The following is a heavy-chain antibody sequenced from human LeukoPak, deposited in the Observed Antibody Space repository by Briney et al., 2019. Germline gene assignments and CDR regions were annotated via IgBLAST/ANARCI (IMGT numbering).Heavy chain of an antibody. J-gene: IGHJ5*02. CDR1: GGSISSYY. Sequence: TSETLSLTCTVSGGSISSYYWSWIRQPPGKGLEWIGYIYYSGSTNYKSSLKSRVTISVDTSKNQFSLKLSSVTAADMAVYYCARLTGYSSESWFDPWGQGTLVTVSS. CDR2: IYYSGST. D-gene: IGHD3-9*01. CDR3: ARLTGYSSESWFDP. V-gene: IGHV4-59*01.